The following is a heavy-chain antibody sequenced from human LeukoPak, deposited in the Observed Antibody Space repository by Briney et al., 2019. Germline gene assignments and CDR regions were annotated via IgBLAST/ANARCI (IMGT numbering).Heavy chain of an antibody. CDR3: ARSSGSGSYTPYYYYGMDV. Sequence: GGSLRLSCAASGFTFSSDWMSWGRQAPGKGLEWVANIKQDGSEKYYVDSVKGRFTISRDNAKNSLYLQMNSLRAEDTAVYYCARSSGSGSYTPYYYYGMDVWGQGTTVTVSS. V-gene: IGHV3-7*01. D-gene: IGHD3-10*01. J-gene: IGHJ6*02. CDR2: IKQDGSEK. CDR1: GFTFSSDW.